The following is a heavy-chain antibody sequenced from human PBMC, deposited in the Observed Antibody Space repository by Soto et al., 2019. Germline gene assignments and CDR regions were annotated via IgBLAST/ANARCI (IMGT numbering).Heavy chain of an antibody. CDR2: IRSKANSYAT. V-gene: IGHV3-73*01. D-gene: IGHD2-15*01. CDR3: TRGYCSGDSCYYYYGMDV. Sequence: GGSLRLSCAASGFSFSGSAMHWVRQASGKGLEWVGRIRSKANSYATAYAASMKGRFTISRDDSKNTAYLQMNSLKTDDTAVYYCTRGYCSGDSCYYYYGMDVWGQGTTVTVSS. CDR1: GFSFSGSA. J-gene: IGHJ6*02.